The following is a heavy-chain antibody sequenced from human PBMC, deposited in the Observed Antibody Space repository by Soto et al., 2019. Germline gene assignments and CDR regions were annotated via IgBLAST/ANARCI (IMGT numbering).Heavy chain of an antibody. V-gene: IGHV3-53*01. Sequence: GESLKISCAVSGLTVSSNYMSWVRQAPGKGLEWVSVIYSGGSTFYADSVKGRFTISRDNSKNTLYLQMNSLRAEDTAVYFCARWGVAAITGHYYYGMDVWGQGTTVTVSS. J-gene: IGHJ6*02. CDR3: ARWGVAAITGHYYYGMDV. CDR1: GLTVSSNY. CDR2: IYSGGST. D-gene: IGHD5-12*01.